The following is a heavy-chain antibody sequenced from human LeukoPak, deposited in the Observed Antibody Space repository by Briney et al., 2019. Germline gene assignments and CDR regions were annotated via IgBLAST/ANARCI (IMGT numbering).Heavy chain of an antibody. CDR3: ARDHTGYCSSTSCYAPFDY. V-gene: IGHV1-18*01. CDR1: GYTFTSYG. J-gene: IGHJ4*02. Sequence: ASVKVSCKASGYTFTSYGISWVRQAPGQGLEWMGWISAYNGNTNYAQKLQGRVTMTTDTSTSTAYMELGSLRSDDTAVYYCARDHTGYCSSTSCYAPFDYWGQGTLVTVSS. CDR2: ISAYNGNT. D-gene: IGHD2-2*01.